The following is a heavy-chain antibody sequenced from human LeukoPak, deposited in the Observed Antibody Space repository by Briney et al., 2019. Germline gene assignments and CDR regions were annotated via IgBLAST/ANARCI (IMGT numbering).Heavy chain of an antibody. CDR2: IWYDGSNK. D-gene: IGHD2-2*03. J-gene: IGHJ6*02. CDR3: ARDAMDGLDYYYGMDV. Sequence: GGSLRLSCAASGFTFSSYGMHWVRKAPGKGLEWVAVIWYDGSNKYYADSVKGRFTISRDNSKNTLYLQMNSLRAEDTAVYYCARDAMDGLDYYYGMDVWGQGITVTVSS. V-gene: IGHV3-33*08. CDR1: GFTFSSYG.